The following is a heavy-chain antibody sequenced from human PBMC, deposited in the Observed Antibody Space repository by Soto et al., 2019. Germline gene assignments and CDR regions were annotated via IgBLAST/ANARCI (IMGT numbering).Heavy chain of an antibody. CDR2: MNPNSGNT. CDR3: ARVTYDYIWGSYQDAFDI. Sequence: GASVKVSCKASGYTFTSYDINWVRQATGQGLEWMGWMNPNSGNTGYAQKFQGRVTMTRNTSISTAYMELSSLRSEDTAVYYCARVTYDYIWGSYQDAFDIWGQGTMVTVSS. CDR1: GYTFTSYD. D-gene: IGHD3-16*02. J-gene: IGHJ3*02. V-gene: IGHV1-8*01.